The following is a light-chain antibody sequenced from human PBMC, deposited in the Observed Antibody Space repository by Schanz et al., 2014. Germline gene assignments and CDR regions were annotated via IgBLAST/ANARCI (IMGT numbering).Light chain of an antibody. CDR3: HQFGYSSWT. CDR1: QSVSSN. Sequence: EIVLTQSPGTLSLSPGERATLSCRASQSVSSNLAWYQQKPGQAPRLLIYGASSRATGIPDRFSGSGSGTDFTLTISRLEPEDFAVYYCHQFGYSSWTFGQGTKVEI. V-gene: IGKV3-20*01. CDR2: GAS. J-gene: IGKJ1*01.